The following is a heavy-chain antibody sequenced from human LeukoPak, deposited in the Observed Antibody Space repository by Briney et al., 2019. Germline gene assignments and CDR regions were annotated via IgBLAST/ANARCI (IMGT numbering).Heavy chain of an antibody. CDR1: GFIFSSYG. CDR3: AKSYDFWSGYYPATEDF. CDR2: IRYDGSNK. J-gene: IGHJ4*02. V-gene: IGHV3-30*02. D-gene: IGHD3-3*01. Sequence: GRSLRLSCAASGFIFSSYGMHWVRQAPGKGLEWVSFIRYDGSNKYYADSVKGRFTISRDNSKNTLYLQMNSLRAEDTAVYYCAKSYDFWSGYYPATEDFWGQGTLVTVSS.